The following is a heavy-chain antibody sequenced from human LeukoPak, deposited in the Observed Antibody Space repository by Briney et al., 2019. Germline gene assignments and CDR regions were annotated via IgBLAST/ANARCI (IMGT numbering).Heavy chain of an antibody. CDR2: INHSGST. V-gene: IGHV4-34*01. Sequence: SETLSLTCAVYGGSFSGYYWSWIRQPPGKGLEWIGEINHSGSTNYNPSLKSRVTISVDTSKNQFSLKLSSVTAADTAVYYCAREGYYYDSSGSNRVSDYWGQGTLVTVSS. D-gene: IGHD3-22*01. CDR3: AREGYYYDSSGSNRVSDY. CDR1: GGSFSGYY. J-gene: IGHJ4*02.